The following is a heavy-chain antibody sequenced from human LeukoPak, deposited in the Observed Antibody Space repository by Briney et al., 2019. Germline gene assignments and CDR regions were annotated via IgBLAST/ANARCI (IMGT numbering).Heavy chain of an antibody. D-gene: IGHD6-6*01. V-gene: IGHV3-23*01. CDR2: ISGSGGST. CDR1: GFTFSSYA. CDR3: AKFFWVRSSSSGDDPGY. Sequence: GGSLRLSCAASGFTFSSYAMGWVRQAPGKGLEWVSAISGSGGSTYYADSVKGRFTISRDNSKNTLYLQMNSLRAEDTAVYYCAKFFWVRSSSSGDDPGYWGQGTLVIVSS. J-gene: IGHJ4*02.